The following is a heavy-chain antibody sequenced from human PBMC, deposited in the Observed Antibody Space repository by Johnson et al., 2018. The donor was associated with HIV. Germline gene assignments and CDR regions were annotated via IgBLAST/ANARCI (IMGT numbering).Heavy chain of an antibody. J-gene: IGHJ3*02. CDR3: ARGGAGGNSEGAFDI. V-gene: IGHV3-30*03. CDR1: GFTFSSYG. D-gene: IGHD4-23*01. Sequence: QVQLVESGGGVVQPGRSLRLSCAASGFTFSSYGMHWVRQAPGKGLEWVAVISYDGSNKYYADSVKGRFTISRDNSKNTLYLQMNSLRAEDPAVYYCARGGAGGNSEGAFDIWGQGTMVTVSS. CDR2: ISYDGSNK.